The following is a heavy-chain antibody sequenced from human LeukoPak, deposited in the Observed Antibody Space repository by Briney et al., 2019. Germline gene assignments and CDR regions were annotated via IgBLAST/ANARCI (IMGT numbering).Heavy chain of an antibody. CDR2: IGGGDT. Sequence: GGSLRLSCATSGFTFSTYAMSWARQAPGKGLEWVSTIGGGDTYYADSVKGRFTISRDDSKSTLYLQMNSLRAEDTAVYYCARPLDSSNNYFDYWGQGTLVTVSA. CDR3: ARPLDSSNNYFDY. J-gene: IGHJ4*02. CDR1: GFTFSTYA. V-gene: IGHV3-23*03. D-gene: IGHD6-13*01.